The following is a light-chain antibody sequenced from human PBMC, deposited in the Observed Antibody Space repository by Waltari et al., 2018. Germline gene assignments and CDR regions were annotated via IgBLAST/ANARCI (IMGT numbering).Light chain of an antibody. CDR2: SAS. J-gene: IGKJ2*01. CDR3: QQSSTTPST. V-gene: IGKV1-39*01. CDR1: QTMSNF. Sequence: DIQMTQSPSSLSASVGDRVTITCRPSQTMSNFLNWYQQKPGEAPKLLIYSASTLQSGVPSRFSGAGSGTDFSLTIISLQPEDFASYYCQQSSTTPSTFGQGTKLEIK.